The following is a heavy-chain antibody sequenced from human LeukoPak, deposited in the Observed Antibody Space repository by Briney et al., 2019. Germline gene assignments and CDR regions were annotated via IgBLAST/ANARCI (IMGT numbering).Heavy chain of an antibody. CDR3: ARDSSGWYAGWFDP. Sequence: ASVKVSCKASGYTFTGYYMHWVRQAPGQGLEWMGWINPNSGGTNYSQKFQGRVTMTRDTSISTAYMELSRLRSDDAAVYSCARDSSGWYAGWFDPWGQGTLVTVSS. J-gene: IGHJ5*02. D-gene: IGHD6-19*01. CDR1: GYTFTGYY. V-gene: IGHV1-2*02. CDR2: INPNSGGT.